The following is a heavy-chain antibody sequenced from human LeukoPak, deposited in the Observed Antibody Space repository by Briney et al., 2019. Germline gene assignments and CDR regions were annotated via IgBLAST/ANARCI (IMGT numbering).Heavy chain of an antibody. D-gene: IGHD4-23*01. V-gene: IGHV1-8*01. CDR1: GYTFTSYD. Sequence: ASVKVSCKASGYTFTSYDINWVRQATGQGLEWMGWMNPNSGNTGYAQKFQGRVTMTRNTSISTAYMELSSLRSEDTAVYYCAGGRIDYGGNSEGYYYYYMDVWGKGTTVTISS. J-gene: IGHJ6*03. CDR3: AGGRIDYGGNSEGYYYYYMDV. CDR2: MNPNSGNT.